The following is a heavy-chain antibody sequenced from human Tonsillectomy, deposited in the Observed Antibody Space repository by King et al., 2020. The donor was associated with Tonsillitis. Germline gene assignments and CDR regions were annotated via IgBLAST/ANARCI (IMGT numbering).Heavy chain of an antibody. D-gene: IGHD2-2*02. V-gene: IGHV3-30-3*01. J-gene: IGHJ4*02. CDR3: ARDFSDVVVPAAIQLFDY. CDR1: GFTFSSYA. CDR2: ISYDGSNK. Sequence: VQLVESGGGVVQPGRSLRLSCAASGFTFSSYAMHWVRQAPGKGLEWVAVISYDGSNKYYADSVKGRFTISRDNSKYTLYLQMNSLRAEDTAVYYCARDFSDVVVPAAIQLFDYWGQGTLVTVSS.